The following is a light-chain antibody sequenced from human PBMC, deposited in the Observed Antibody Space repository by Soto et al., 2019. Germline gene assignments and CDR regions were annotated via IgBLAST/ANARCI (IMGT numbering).Light chain of an antibody. CDR3: TSYTSSISYV. V-gene: IGLV2-14*01. J-gene: IGLJ1*01. CDR1: SSDVGAYNH. Sequence: QSALTQPASVSGSPGQSITIPCTGTSSDVGAYNHVSWYQQHPGKAPKLMIYEVTNRPSGVSNRFSASKSGNTASLTISGLQAEDEADYYCTSYTSSISYVFGTGTKLTVL. CDR2: EVT.